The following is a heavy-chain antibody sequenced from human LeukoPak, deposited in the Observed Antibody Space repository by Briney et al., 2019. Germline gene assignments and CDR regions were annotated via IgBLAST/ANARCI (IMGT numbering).Heavy chain of an antibody. Sequence: GGSLGLSCAASGFTFSSYAMSWVRQAPGKGLEWVSAISGSGGSTYYADSVKGRFTISRDNSKNTLYLQMNSLRAEDTAVYYCAKDSLLWFGESTTFDYWGQGTLVTVSS. J-gene: IGHJ4*02. V-gene: IGHV3-23*01. D-gene: IGHD3-10*01. CDR3: AKDSLLWFGESTTFDY. CDR1: GFTFSSYA. CDR2: ISGSGGST.